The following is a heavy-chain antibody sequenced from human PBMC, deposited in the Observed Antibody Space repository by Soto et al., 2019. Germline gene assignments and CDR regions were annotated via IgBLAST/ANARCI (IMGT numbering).Heavy chain of an antibody. V-gene: IGHV3-23*01. CDR1: GFTFSSYA. CDR3: AKDMWALTTSIAAVDY. D-gene: IGHD6-13*01. Sequence: HPGGSLRLSCAASGFTFSSYAMSWVRQAPGKGLEWVSAISGSGGSTYYADSVKGRFTISRDNSKNTLYLQMNSLRAEDTAVYYCAKDMWALTTSIAAVDYWGQGTLVTVSS. CDR2: ISGSGGST. J-gene: IGHJ4*02.